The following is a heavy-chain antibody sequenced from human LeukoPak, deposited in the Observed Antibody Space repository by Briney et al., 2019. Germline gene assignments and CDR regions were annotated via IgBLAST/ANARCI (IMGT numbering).Heavy chain of an antibody. CDR1: GYTFTGYY. D-gene: IGHD1-1*01. Sequence: SVKVSCKASGYTFTGYYMHWVRQAPGQGLGWMGRIIPILGIANYAQKFQGRVTITADKSTSTAYMELSSLRSEDTAVYYCAGDRTGTYSFDYWGQGTLVTVSS. CDR2: IIPILGIA. V-gene: IGHV1-69*04. J-gene: IGHJ4*02. CDR3: AGDRTGTYSFDY.